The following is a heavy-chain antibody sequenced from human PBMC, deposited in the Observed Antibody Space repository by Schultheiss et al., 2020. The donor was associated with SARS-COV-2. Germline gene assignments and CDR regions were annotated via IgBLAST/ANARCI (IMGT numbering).Heavy chain of an antibody. CDR3: GNSNDYNNPDSYAFDV. CDR1: GYSISSGSYY. Sequence: SETLSLTCTVSGYSISSGSYYWSWIRQPPGKGLEWIGHINHSGSTNYKPSLKSRVTMSIDTSKTQFSLKLTSVTAADTAVYYCGNSNDYNNPDSYAFDVWGQGTMVTVSS. D-gene: IGHD4-11*01. CDR2: INHSGST. V-gene: IGHV4-39*01. J-gene: IGHJ3*01.